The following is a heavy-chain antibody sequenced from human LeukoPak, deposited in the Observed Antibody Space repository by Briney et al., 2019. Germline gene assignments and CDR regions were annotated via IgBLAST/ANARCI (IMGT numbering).Heavy chain of an antibody. D-gene: IGHD3-22*01. J-gene: IGHJ4*02. CDR1: GFTFSNFW. Sequence: PGGSLRLSCVGSGFTFSNFWMHWVRQAPGKGPVWVSRISSNGITTTDADSVRGRFTISRDNAKNTLYLQMNSLRAEDTVVYYCARSAYYNERGNYYDYWGQGTLVTVSS. V-gene: IGHV3-74*03. CDR2: ISSNGITT. CDR3: ARSAYYNERGNYYDY.